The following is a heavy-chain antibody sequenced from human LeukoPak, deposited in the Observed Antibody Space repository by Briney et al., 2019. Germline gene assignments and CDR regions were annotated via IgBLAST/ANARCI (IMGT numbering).Heavy chain of an antibody. D-gene: IGHD3-22*01. J-gene: IGHJ4*02. V-gene: IGHV4-59*01. CDR1: GGSISSYY. CDR3: ARLTTYYYDSSGYTFDY. Sequence: SETLSLTCTVSGGSISSYYWSWIRQPPGKGLEWIGYIYYSGSTNYNPSLKSRVTISVDTSKNQFSLKLSSVTAADTAVYYCARLTTYYYDSSGYTFDYWGQGTPVTVSS. CDR2: IYYSGST.